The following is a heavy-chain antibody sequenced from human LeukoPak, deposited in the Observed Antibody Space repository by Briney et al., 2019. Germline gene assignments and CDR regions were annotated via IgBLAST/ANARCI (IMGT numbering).Heavy chain of an antibody. CDR2: IKQDGSVK. D-gene: IGHD1-1*01. CDR3: VRALGTGSY. V-gene: IGHV3-7*03. CDR1: GFTFSNYW. J-gene: IGHJ4*02. Sequence: GSLRLSCAASGFTFSNYWMNWVRQAPGKGLEWVANIKQDGSVKHYVDSVKGRFTISRDNAKNSLYLQMNSLRAEDTAVYYCVRALGTGSYWGQGTLVTVSS.